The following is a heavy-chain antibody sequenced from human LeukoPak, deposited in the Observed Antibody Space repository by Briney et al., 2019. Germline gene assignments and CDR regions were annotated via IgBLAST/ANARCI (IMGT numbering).Heavy chain of an antibody. CDR3: ARGALLWFGDRMEYYFDY. CDR2: IYYSGST. J-gene: IGHJ4*02. Sequence: PSETLSLTCTVSGASISSSSYYWGWIRQPPGKGLEWIGSIYYSGSTYYNPSLKSRVTISVDTSKNQFSLKLSSVTAADTAVYYCARGALLWFGDRMEYYFDYWGQGTLLTVSS. V-gene: IGHV4-39*07. D-gene: IGHD3-10*01. CDR1: GASISSSSYY.